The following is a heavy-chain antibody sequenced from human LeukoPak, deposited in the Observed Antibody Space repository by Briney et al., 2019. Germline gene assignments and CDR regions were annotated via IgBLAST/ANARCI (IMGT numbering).Heavy chain of an antibody. V-gene: IGHV3-21*01. J-gene: IGHJ5*02. CDR1: GFTFSTYN. Sequence: GGSLRLSCAASGFTFSTYNMNWVRQAPGKGLEWVSSINSDSIWIYYADSVRGRFTISRDNTRNSLYLQMNSLRVEDTAVYYCARDAGGRTQREGWFDPWGQGTLVTVSS. CDR2: INSDSIWI. CDR3: ARDAGGRTQREGWFDP. D-gene: IGHD1-26*01.